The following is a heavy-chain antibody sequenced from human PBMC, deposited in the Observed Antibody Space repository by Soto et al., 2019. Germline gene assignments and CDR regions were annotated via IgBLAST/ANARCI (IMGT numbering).Heavy chain of an antibody. V-gene: IGHV4-61*01. CDR2: IYCSGST. Sequence: PSETLSLTCTVSGGSVSSGSYYWSWIRQPPGKGLEWIGYIYCSGSTNYNPSPKSRVTISVDTSKNQFSLKLSSVTAADTAVYYCAREDYGDYFDYWGQGTLVTVSS. CDR3: AREDYGDYFDY. J-gene: IGHJ4*02. D-gene: IGHD4-17*01. CDR1: GGSVSSGSYY.